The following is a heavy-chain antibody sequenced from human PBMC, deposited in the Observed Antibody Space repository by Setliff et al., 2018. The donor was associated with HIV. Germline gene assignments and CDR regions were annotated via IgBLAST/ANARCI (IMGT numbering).Heavy chain of an antibody. D-gene: IGHD3-3*01. V-gene: IGHV4-61*10. J-gene: IGHJ5*02. CDR3: AREEDYNFWSGYDWFDP. CDR1: GGSVSSDKFY. CDR2: FYTSGNI. Sequence: PSETLSLTCSVSGGSVSSDKFYWTWIRQPAGKGLEWIGHFYTSGNIHYSPSLKSRVTISMDTSKNQFSLKLSSVTAADTAVYYCAREEDYNFWSGYDWFDPWGQGTLVTVSS.